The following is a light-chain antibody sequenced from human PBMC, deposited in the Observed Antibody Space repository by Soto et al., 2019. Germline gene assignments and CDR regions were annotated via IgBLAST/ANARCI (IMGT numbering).Light chain of an antibody. CDR2: RVI. Sequence: SVLTQPASVSGSPGQSITISCTGSSSDIGRYDYVSWYQQLPGKAPKLIIYRVINRPSGISDRFSGSKSGNSASLSISGLQPEDEASYFCGSCTSATTWVFGGGTKLTVL. CDR1: SSDIGRYDY. J-gene: IGLJ3*02. V-gene: IGLV2-14*03. CDR3: GSCTSATTWV.